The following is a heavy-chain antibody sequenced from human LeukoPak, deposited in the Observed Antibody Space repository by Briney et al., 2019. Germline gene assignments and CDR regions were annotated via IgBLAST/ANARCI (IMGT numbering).Heavy chain of an antibody. CDR2: INPSGSST. Sequence: ASVKVSCKASGFTFTNYYMHRVRQAPGQGLEWMGLINPSGSSTNYAQKFRGRVTMTRDTSTTTVYMELSSLRSEDTPVYYCAREESGGYFDYGGQGTLVTVSS. CDR3: AREESGGYFDY. CDR1: GFTFTNYY. J-gene: IGHJ4*02. V-gene: IGHV1-46*01. D-gene: IGHD2-8*02.